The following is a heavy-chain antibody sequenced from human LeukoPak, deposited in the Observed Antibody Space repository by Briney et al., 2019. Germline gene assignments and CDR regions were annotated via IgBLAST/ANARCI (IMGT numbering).Heavy chain of an antibody. CDR1: GGSFSGYY. Sequence: SETLSLTCAVYGGSFSGYYWSWIRQPPGKGLEWIGEINHSGSTYYNPSLKSRVTISVDTSKNQFSLKLSSVTAADTAVYYCARREYEHGIAVAGTEWFDPWGQGTLVTVSS. J-gene: IGHJ5*02. D-gene: IGHD6-19*01. V-gene: IGHV4-34*01. CDR2: INHSGST. CDR3: ARREYEHGIAVAGTEWFDP.